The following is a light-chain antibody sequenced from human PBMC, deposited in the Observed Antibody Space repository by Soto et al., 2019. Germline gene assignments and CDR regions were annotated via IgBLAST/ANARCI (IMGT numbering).Light chain of an antibody. V-gene: IGKV1-5*01. J-gene: IGKJ2*01. CDR3: QQYNSYSMYT. CDR1: QNILSW. Sequence: DIQMTQSPSTLSASVGDRVAITCRDSQNILSWLAWYQQKPGNTPKLLIYDASSLESGVPSRFSGSGSGTEFTLPISSLQPEDSATYYCQQYNSYSMYTFGQGTKLEIK. CDR2: DAS.